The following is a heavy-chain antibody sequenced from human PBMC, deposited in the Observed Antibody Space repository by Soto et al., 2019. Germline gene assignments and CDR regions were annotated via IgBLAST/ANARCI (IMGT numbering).Heavy chain of an antibody. Sequence: PSETLSLTCPVSGGSIRSYYWSWIRQPPGKGLELVGDIYYSGSTNYNPSLKSRVSISVDTSKNKFTLKLSSVTAAETAVYYCRRSPASDIQGPWGQGTLVTESS. CDR1: GGSIRSYY. J-gene: IGHJ5*02. CDR3: RRSPASDIQGP. CDR2: IYYSGST. V-gene: IGHV4-59*01. D-gene: IGHD3-9*01.